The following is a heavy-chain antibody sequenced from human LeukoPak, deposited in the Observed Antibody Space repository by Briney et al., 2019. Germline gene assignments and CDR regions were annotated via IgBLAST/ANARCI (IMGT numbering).Heavy chain of an antibody. V-gene: IGHV4-4*07. CDR1: GGSISSYH. CDR3: AKSNAWDWFDP. Sequence: PSETLSLTCTVSGGSISSYHWSWIRQPAGKGLEWIGRIYTSGSTNYNPSLKSRVTMSVDTSKNQFSLNLSSVTAADTAVYYCAKSNAWDWFDPWGQGTLVTVSS. CDR2: IYTSGST. J-gene: IGHJ5*02. D-gene: IGHD4-11*01.